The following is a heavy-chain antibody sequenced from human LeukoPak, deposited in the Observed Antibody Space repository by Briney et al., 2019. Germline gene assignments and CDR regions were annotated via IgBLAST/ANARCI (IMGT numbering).Heavy chain of an antibody. CDR2: IYYSGST. D-gene: IGHD3-10*01. CDR1: GGSISSSSYY. CDR3: ARDLPYGSGRGPFDP. Sequence: SETLSLTCTVSGGSISSSSYYWGWIRQPPGKGLEWIGSIYYSGSTYYNPSLNSRVTILADTSKNQFSLKVSSVTAADTAVYYCARDLPYGSGRGPFDPWGQGTLVTVSS. V-gene: IGHV4-39*07. J-gene: IGHJ5*02.